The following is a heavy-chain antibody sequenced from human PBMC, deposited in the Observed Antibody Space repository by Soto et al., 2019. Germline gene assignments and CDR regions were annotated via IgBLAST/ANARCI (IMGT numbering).Heavy chain of an antibody. CDR3: AKDVIVYDILTGPQNWFDP. V-gene: IGHV3-30*18. Sequence: GGSLRLSCAVSGFTFSSYGMHWVRQAPGKGLEWVAVISYDESNKYYADSVKGRFTISRDNSKNTLYLQMNSLRAEDTAVYYCAKDVIVYDILTGPQNWFDPWGQGTRVTVSS. CDR1: GFTFSSYG. CDR2: ISYDESNK. J-gene: IGHJ5*02. D-gene: IGHD3-9*01.